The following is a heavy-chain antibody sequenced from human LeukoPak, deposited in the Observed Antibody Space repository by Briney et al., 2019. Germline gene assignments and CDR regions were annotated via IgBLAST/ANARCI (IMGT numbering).Heavy chain of an antibody. CDR3: GRHRSGSGTYFIDY. D-gene: IGHD3-10*01. Sequence: GGSLRLSCVVSGFTFSSYSMIWVRQAPGKGLQWVANMKKDGSETNYVDSVKGRFTISRDNAKNSLYLQMNSLRAEDTAVYYCGRHRSGSGTYFIDYWGQGTLVSDSS. CDR2: MKKDGSET. CDR1: GFTFSSYS. J-gene: IGHJ4*02. V-gene: IGHV3-7*01.